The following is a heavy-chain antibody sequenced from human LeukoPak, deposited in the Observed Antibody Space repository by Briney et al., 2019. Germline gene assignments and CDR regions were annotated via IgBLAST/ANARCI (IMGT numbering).Heavy chain of an antibody. CDR3: AKDGYYGSGPPDY. V-gene: IGHV3-23*01. CDR2: ISGSGGST. CDR1: GFTFSSYA. J-gene: IGHJ4*02. D-gene: IGHD3-10*01. Sequence: GGSLRLSCAASGFTFSSYAMSWVRQAPGKGLEWVSAISGSGGSTYYADSVKGRFTISRDNSKNTLCLQMNSLRAEDTAVYYCAKDGYYGSGPPDYWGQGTLVTVSS.